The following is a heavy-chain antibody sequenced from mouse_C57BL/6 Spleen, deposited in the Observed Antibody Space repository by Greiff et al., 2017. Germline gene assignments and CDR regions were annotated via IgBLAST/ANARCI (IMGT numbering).Heavy chain of an antibody. CDR3: ARSIYYDYDGYFDY. CDR1: GFTFTDYY. CDR2: ISNKANGYTT. Sequence: EVKLMESGGGLVQPGGSLSLSCAASGFTFTDYYMSWVRQPPGKALEWLGFISNKANGYTTEYSASVKGRFTISRDNSQRILYLQMNALRAEDSATYYCARSIYYDYDGYFDYWGQGTTLTVSS. D-gene: IGHD2-4*01. V-gene: IGHV7-3*01. J-gene: IGHJ2*01.